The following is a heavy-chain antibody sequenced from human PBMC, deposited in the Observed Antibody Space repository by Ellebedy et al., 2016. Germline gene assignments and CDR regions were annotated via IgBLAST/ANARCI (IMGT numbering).Heavy chain of an antibody. D-gene: IGHD3-22*01. Sequence: GESLKISCAASGFTFSSYAMSWVRQAPGKGLEWVSAISGSGGSTYYADSVKGRFTISRDNSKNTLYLQMNSLRAEDTAVYYCAKGERSGYYAFDIWGQGTMVTVSS. CDR1: GFTFSSYA. V-gene: IGHV3-23*01. CDR2: ISGSGGST. CDR3: AKGERSGYYAFDI. J-gene: IGHJ3*02.